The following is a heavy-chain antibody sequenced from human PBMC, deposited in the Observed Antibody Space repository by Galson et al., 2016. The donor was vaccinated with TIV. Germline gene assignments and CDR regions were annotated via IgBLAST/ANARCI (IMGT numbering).Heavy chain of an antibody. J-gene: IGHJ4*02. CDR2: IAFDGSNG. Sequence: SLRLSCAASGFTFSSSGMHWIRQTPDKGLEWVAVIAFDGSNGYYADSVKGRFTISRDNAKNSVYLQMNSLRAEDTAVYYCARSPSSGYFLFEYWGQGTLVTVSS. CDR3: ARSPSSGYFLFEY. D-gene: IGHD3-22*01. CDR1: GFTFSSSG. V-gene: IGHV3-30*03.